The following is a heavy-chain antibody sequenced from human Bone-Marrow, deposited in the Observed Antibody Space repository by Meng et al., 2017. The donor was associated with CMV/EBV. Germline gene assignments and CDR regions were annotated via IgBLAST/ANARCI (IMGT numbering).Heavy chain of an antibody. CDR2: IIPIFGTA. CDR3: ASGLGYIVVVPAAGYGMDV. J-gene: IGHJ6*02. Sequence: SVKVSCKASGYTFTSYDINWVRQAPGQGLEWMGGIIPIFGTANYAQKFQGRVTITADKSTSTAYMELSSLRSEDTAVYYCASGLGYIVVVPAAGYGMDVWGQGTTVTVSS. V-gene: IGHV1-69*06. D-gene: IGHD2-2*01. CDR1: GYTFTSYD.